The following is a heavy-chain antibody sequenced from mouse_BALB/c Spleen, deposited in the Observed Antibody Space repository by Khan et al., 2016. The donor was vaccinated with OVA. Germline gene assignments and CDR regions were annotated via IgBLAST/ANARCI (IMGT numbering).Heavy chain of an antibody. CDR2: INTYTGEP. Sequence: QIQLVQSGPELKKPGETVQISCKASGFTFPNYGMNWVRQAPGKGLKWMGWINTYTGEPTFTDDFKGRFAFSLETAANTAYLQINSLKNEDTATYFCARVGYNGTMDFWGQGTSVTVSS. CDR3: ARVGYNGTMDF. D-gene: IGHD2-14*01. V-gene: IGHV9-3-1*01. CDR1: GFTFPNYG. J-gene: IGHJ4*01.